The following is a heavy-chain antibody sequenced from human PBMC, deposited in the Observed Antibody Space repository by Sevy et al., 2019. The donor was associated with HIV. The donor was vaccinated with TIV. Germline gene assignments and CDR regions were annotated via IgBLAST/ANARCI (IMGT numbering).Heavy chain of an antibody. V-gene: IGHV3-23*01. CDR3: ARESGYSSSPGAFDI. CDR1: GLIFNSYA. J-gene: IGHJ3*02. D-gene: IGHD6-19*01. Sequence: GGSLRLSCGASGLIFNSYAMSWVRQAPGKGLEWVSGISGSGGSTYYADSVKGRFTISRRDSKNTLYLQMNSLRAEDTAVYFCARESGYSSSPGAFDIWGQGTMVTVSS. CDR2: ISGSGGST.